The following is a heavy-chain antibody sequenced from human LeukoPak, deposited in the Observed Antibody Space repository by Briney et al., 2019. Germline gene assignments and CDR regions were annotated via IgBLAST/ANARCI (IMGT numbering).Heavy chain of an antibody. Sequence: GGSLRLSCAASGFTFNIYAMSWVRQAPEKGLEWVSAISETSRKTYYADPVKGRFTISRDNSKNTLYPQMNDLRDEDTAVYYCVQEARRDGYKLAPVAEHWGQGTLVTVSS. CDR3: VQEARRDGYKLAPVAEH. J-gene: IGHJ1*01. V-gene: IGHV3-23*01. CDR1: GFTFNIYA. D-gene: IGHD5-24*01. CDR2: ISETSRKT.